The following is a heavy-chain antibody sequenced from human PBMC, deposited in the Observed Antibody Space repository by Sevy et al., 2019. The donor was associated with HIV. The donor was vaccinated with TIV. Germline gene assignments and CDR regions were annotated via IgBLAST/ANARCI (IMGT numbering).Heavy chain of an antibody. V-gene: IGHV4-39*01. CDR1: GASISSSGNY. CDR2: IRYSGST. CDR3: AGPMLTYNSGRSYYDY. J-gene: IGHJ4*02. Sequence: SETLSLTCTVSGASISSSGNYWGWIRQPPGKGLEWIASIRYSGSTFYNPSLKSRVTISADTSNNQFSLKLNSVTAADTAIYYCAGPMLTYNSGRSYYDYWGQGTVVTVSS. D-gene: IGHD6-19*01.